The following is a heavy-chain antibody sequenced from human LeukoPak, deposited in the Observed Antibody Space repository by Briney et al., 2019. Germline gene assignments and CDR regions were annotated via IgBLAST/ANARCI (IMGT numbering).Heavy chain of an antibody. CDR1: GGSFSGYY. Sequence: SETLSLTCAVYGGSFSGYYWNWIRQPPGKGLEWIGEINHSGSTNYNPSLKSRVTISVDTSKNQFSLKLSSVTAADTAVYYCARDRYYYDSSGPSDWGQGTLVTVSS. J-gene: IGHJ4*02. CDR2: INHSGST. CDR3: ARDRYYYDSSGPSD. V-gene: IGHV4-34*01. D-gene: IGHD3-22*01.